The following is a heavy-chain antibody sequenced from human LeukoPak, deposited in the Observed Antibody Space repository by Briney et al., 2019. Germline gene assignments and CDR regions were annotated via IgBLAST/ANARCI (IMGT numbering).Heavy chain of an antibody. CDR3: AKEVEYYDILTGYPGWFDP. CDR1: GFTFSSYG. Sequence: GGSLRLSCAASGFTFSSYGMHWVRQAPGKGLEWVAFIRYDGNNQYYADSVKGRFTISRDNSKNTLYLQMNSLRAEDTAVYYCAKEVEYYDILTGYPGWFDPWGQGTLVTVSS. CDR2: IRYDGNNQ. D-gene: IGHD3-9*01. V-gene: IGHV3-30*02. J-gene: IGHJ5*02.